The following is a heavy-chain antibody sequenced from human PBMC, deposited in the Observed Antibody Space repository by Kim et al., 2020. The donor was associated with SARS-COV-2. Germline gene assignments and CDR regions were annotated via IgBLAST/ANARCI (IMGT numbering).Heavy chain of an antibody. Sequence: GGSLRLSCAASGFTFSSYSMNWVRQAPGKGLEWVSSISSSSSYIYYADSVKGRFTISRDNAKNSLYLQMNSLRAEDTAVYYCARDNRQETYSSSVYGMGYWGEGSLVTVSS. V-gene: IGHV3-21*01. D-gene: IGHD6-13*01. J-gene: IGHJ4*02. CDR1: GFTFSSYS. CDR2: ISSSSSYI. CDR3: ARDNRQETYSSSVYGMGY.